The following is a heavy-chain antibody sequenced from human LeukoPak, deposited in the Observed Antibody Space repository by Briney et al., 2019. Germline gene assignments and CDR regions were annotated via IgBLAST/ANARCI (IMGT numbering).Heavy chain of an antibody. CDR1: GYTFTGYY. CDR2: VNPNSGDT. V-gene: IGHV1-2*02. Sequence: GASVKVSCKASGYTFTGYYLHWVRQAPGQGLEWMGCVNPNSGDTNYAQKFQGSVTMTRDTSISTAYMELSRLKSDDTAVYYCAREGIRIAAAGTIDYWGQGTLVTVSS. J-gene: IGHJ4*02. D-gene: IGHD6-13*01. CDR3: AREGIRIAAAGTIDY.